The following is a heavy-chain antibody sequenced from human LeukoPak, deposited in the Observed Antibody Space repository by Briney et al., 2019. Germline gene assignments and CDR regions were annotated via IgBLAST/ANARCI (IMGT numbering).Heavy chain of an antibody. CDR2: INPNSGGT. V-gene: IGHV1-2*06. D-gene: IGHD3-22*01. CDR3: ASYYYDSSGYFLGDAFDI. J-gene: IGHJ3*02. Sequence: ASVKVSCKASGYTFTGYYMHWVRQAPGQGLEWMGRINPNSGGTNYAQKFQGRVTMTRDTSISTAYMELSRLGSDDTAVYYCASYYYDSSGYFLGDAFDIWGQGTMVTVSS. CDR1: GYTFTGYY.